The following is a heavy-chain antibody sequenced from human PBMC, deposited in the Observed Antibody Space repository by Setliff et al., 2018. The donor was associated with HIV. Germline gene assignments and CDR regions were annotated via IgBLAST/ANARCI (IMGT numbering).Heavy chain of an antibody. V-gene: IGHV3-7*03. Sequence: GGSLRLSCAASGFTFGNHFMAWVRQAPGKGLEWVANIKQDGVGKYYGDSGKGRFTISIDNAKNLLLLQMTSLRVDDTAVYYCVRWEQDRLDYYYMDVWGKGTSVTVSS. J-gene: IGHJ6*03. CDR1: GFTFGNHF. D-gene: IGHD1-26*01. CDR3: VRWEQDRLDYYYMDV. CDR2: IKQDGVGK.